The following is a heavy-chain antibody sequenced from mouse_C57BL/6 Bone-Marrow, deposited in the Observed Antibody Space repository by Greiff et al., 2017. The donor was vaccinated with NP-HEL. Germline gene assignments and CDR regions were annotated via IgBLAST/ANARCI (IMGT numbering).Heavy chain of an antibody. CDR1: GFTFSDYY. CDR3: ARRGITTAPFDY. CDR2: LSNGGGST. J-gene: IGHJ2*01. D-gene: IGHD1-2*01. V-gene: IGHV5-12*01. Sequence: EVKLMESGGGLVQPGGSLKLSCAASGFTFSDYYMYWVRQTPEKRLEWVAYLSNGGGSTYYPDTVKGRFTISRDNAKNTLYLQMSRLKSEDTAMYYCARRGITTAPFDYWGQGTTLTVSS.